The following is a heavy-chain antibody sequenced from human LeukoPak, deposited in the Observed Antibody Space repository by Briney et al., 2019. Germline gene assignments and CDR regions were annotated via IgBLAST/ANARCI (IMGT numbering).Heavy chain of an antibody. Sequence: ASVKVSCKASGYTFTGYYMHWVRQAPGQGLEWMGWINPNSGGTNYAQKFQGRVTMTRDTSISTAYMELSRLRSDDQAVYYCAREKGRGTTVDYWGPGTLVTVSS. CDR1: GYTFTGYY. CDR3: AREKGRGTTVDY. J-gene: IGHJ4*02. CDR2: INPNSGGT. V-gene: IGHV1-2*02. D-gene: IGHD1-7*01.